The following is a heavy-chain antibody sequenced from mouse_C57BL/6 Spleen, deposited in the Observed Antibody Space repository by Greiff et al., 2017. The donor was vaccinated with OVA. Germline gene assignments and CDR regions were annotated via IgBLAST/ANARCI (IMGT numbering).Heavy chain of an antibody. CDR1: GFSLTSYA. V-gene: IGHV2-9-1*01. J-gene: IGHJ1*03. D-gene: IGHD2-3*01. Sequence: VQGVESGPGLVAPSQRLSITCTVSGFSLTSYAISWVRQPPGKGLEWLGVIWTGGGTNYNSALKSRLSISKDNSKSQVFLKMNSLQTDDTARYYCARDDGYYGDYWYFDVWGTGTTVTVSS. CDR2: IWTGGGT. CDR3: ARDDGYYGDYWYFDV.